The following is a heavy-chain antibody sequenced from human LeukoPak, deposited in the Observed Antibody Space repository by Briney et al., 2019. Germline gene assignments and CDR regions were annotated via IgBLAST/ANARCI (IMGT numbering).Heavy chain of an antibody. D-gene: IGHD3-22*01. Sequence: SETLSLTCTVSGGSISSYYWSWIRQPAGKGLEWIGRIYTSGSTNYNPSLKSRVTMSVDTSKNQFSLKLSSVTAADTAVYYCARDNDYYDSSGNNWFDPWAREPWSPSPQ. CDR3: ARDNDYYDSSGNNWFDP. J-gene: IGHJ5*02. V-gene: IGHV4-4*07. CDR1: GGSISSYY. CDR2: IYTSGST.